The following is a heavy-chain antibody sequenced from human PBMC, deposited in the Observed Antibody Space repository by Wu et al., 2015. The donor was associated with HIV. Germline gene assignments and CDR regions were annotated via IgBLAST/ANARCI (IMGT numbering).Heavy chain of an antibody. D-gene: IGHD5-12*01. CDR1: GYTLSSSD. V-gene: IGHV1-8*01. CDR3: ARDSEWLRLRILDY. CDR2: MNPETGKS. Sequence: QVQLVQSGAEVKKPGASVKVSCKASGYTLSSSDMHWVRQATGQGLEWLGWMNPETGKSVYAQKFQDRVTMTRNTSINTAYMELSGLKSEDTAVYYCARDSEWLRLRILDYWGQGTLVTVSS. J-gene: IGHJ4*02.